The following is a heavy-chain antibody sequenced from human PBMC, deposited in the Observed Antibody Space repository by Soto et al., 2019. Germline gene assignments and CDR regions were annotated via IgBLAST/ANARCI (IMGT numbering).Heavy chain of an antibody. CDR2: IDWDDDK. Sequence: SGPTLVNPTQTLTLTCTFSGFSLSTSGMCVSWIRQPPGKALEWLARIDWDDDKYYSTSLKTRLTISKDTSKNQVVLTTTNMDPVDTATYYCALTPIWRKGIAAAGDYYYGMDVWGQGTTVTGS. D-gene: IGHD6-13*01. J-gene: IGHJ6*02. CDR3: ALTPIWRKGIAAAGDYYYGMDV. CDR1: GFSLSTSGMC. V-gene: IGHV2-70*11.